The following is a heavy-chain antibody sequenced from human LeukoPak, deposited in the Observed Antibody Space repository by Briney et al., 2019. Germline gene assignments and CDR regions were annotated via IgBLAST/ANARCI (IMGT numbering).Heavy chain of an antibody. CDR1: GYSITSGYY. CDR3: ARMCGGDCRGGFDY. CDR2: MYHSGST. J-gene: IGHJ4*02. Sequence: ASETLSLTCVVSGYSITSGYYWGWIRQPPGKGREWIASMYHSGSTYYKPSLKSRVTISVDTSKNQFSLKVNSVTAADTAVYYCARMCGGDCRGGFDYWGQGTLVTVSS. V-gene: IGHV4-38-2*01. D-gene: IGHD2-21*01.